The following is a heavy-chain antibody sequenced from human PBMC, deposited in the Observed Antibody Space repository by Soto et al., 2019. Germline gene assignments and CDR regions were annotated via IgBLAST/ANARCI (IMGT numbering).Heavy chain of an antibody. CDR3: ARYGGYCSSTSCYDYYYGMDV. CDR1: GFTFSSYG. Sequence: PGGSLRLSCAASGFTFSSYGMHWVRQAPGKGLEWVAVIWYDGSNKYYADSVKGRFTISRDNSKNTLYLQMNSLRAEDTAVYYCARYGGYCSSTSCYDYYYGMDVWGQGTTVTVSS. CDR2: IWYDGSNK. D-gene: IGHD2-2*01. J-gene: IGHJ6*02. V-gene: IGHV3-33*01.